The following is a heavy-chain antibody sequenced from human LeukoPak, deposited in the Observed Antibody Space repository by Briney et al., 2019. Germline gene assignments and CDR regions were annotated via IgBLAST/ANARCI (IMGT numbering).Heavy chain of an antibody. CDR2: ISGGGGST. Sequence: GGSLRLSCAASGFTFSSYAMSWVRQAPGKGLEWVSGISGGGGSTYYADSVKGRFTISRDNSKNTLYLQMNSLRAEDTAVYYCAKDLRSTPRSGLDYWGQGTLVTVSS. V-gene: IGHV3-23*01. J-gene: IGHJ4*02. CDR1: GFTFSSYA. D-gene: IGHD3-3*01. CDR3: AKDLRSTPRSGLDY.